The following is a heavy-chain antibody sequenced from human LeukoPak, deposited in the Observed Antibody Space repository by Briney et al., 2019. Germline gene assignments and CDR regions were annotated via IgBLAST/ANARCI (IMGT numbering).Heavy chain of an antibody. V-gene: IGHV3-30*02. Sequence: GGSLRLSCAASGFTFSSYGMHWVRQAPGKGLEWVAFIRYDGTNKYYADSVKGRFTISRDNSKNTLYLQMNSLRAEDTAVYYCARGPSGYHNTGGQGTLVTVSS. D-gene: IGHD5-12*01. CDR2: IRYDGTNK. CDR1: GFTFSSYG. CDR3: ARGPSGYHNT. J-gene: IGHJ4*02.